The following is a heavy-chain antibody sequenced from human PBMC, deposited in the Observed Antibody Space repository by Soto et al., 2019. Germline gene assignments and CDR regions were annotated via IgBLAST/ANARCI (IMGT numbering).Heavy chain of an antibody. D-gene: IGHD3-3*01. J-gene: IGHJ4*02. CDR2: ISSDGGST. V-gene: IGHV3-64*02. CDR3: ARVFYVSGGYYYDY. Sequence: GGSLRLSCAASGFTFSSSPMHWVRQAPGKGLEYVSAISSDGGSTFYADSVKGRFTISRDNSKNTLYLQMGSLRAEDMAVYYCARVFYVSGGYYYDYWGQGTLVTSPQ. CDR1: GFTFSSSP.